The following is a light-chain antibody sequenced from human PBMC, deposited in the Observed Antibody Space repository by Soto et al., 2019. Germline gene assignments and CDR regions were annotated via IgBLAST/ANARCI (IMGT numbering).Light chain of an antibody. Sequence: DIQMTQSPSSLSASLGDRVTITCRASQGIGVYLAWFQQKPGKVPKLLIYAASALQSGVPSRFSGSGSGTEFTLTISSLQPEDIATYYCQKYNSAPLTFGEGTRVEIK. CDR1: QGIGVY. J-gene: IGKJ4*01. V-gene: IGKV1-27*01. CDR2: AAS. CDR3: QKYNSAPLT.